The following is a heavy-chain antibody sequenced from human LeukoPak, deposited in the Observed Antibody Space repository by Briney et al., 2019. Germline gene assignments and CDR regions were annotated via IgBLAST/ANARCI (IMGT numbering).Heavy chain of an antibody. V-gene: IGHV3-30*01. J-gene: IGHJ5*02. CDR1: GFTFSSYA. CDR3: ARDSAPSIAVAVGWFDP. D-gene: IGHD6-19*01. Sequence: PGGSLRLSCAASGFTFSSYAMSWVRQAPGKGLEWVAVISYDGSNKYYADSVKGRFTISRDNSKNTLYLQMNSLRAEDTAVYYCARDSAPSIAVAVGWFDPWGQGTLVTVSS. CDR2: ISYDGSNK.